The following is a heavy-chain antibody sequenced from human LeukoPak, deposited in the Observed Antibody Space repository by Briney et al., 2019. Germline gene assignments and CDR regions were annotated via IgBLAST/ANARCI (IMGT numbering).Heavy chain of an antibody. V-gene: IGHV4-34*01. CDR3: ARDPLEDAFDI. J-gene: IGHJ3*02. CDR2: INHSGST. CDR1: GGSFSGYY. D-gene: IGHD3-3*01. Sequence: SETLSLTCAVYGGSFSGYYWSWIRQPPGKGLEWIGEINHSGSTNYNPSLKSRVTISVDTSKNQFSLKLSSVTAADTAVYYCARDPLEDAFDIWGQGTMVTVSS.